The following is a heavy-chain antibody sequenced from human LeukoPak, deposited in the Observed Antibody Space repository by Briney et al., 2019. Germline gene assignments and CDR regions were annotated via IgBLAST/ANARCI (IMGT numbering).Heavy chain of an antibody. CDR2: IYYIGST. Sequence: SETLSLTCTVSGGSISSYYWSWIRQPPGKALEWIGYIYYIGSTNYNPSLKSRVTISVDTSKNQFSLKLSSVTAADTAVYYCARAGPTYYYDSSGYSWFDYWGQGTLVTVSS. D-gene: IGHD3-22*01. CDR3: ARAGPTYYYDSSGYSWFDY. V-gene: IGHV4-59*01. J-gene: IGHJ4*02. CDR1: GGSISSYY.